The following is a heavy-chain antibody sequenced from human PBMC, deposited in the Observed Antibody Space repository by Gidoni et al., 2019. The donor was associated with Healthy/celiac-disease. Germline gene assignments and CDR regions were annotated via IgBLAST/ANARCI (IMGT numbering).Heavy chain of an antibody. J-gene: IGHJ6*02. D-gene: IGHD3-9*01. CDR2: IYTSGST. CDR3: ARTGTYYYYGMDV. V-gene: IGHV4-61*02. Sequence: QVQLQESGAGLVKPSQTLSLTCTVSGGSISTGSYYWSWIRQPAGKGLEWIGRIYTSGSTNYNPSLKSRATISVDTSKNQFSLKLSSVTAADTAVYYCARTGTYYYYGMDVWGQGTTVTVSS. CDR1: GGSISTGSYY.